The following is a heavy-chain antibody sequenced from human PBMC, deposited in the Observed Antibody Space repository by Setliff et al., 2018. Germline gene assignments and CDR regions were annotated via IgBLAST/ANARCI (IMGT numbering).Heavy chain of an antibody. CDR1: GFTFDEYG. Sequence: GGSLRLSCAASGFTFDEYGMSWVRQAPGKGLEWVSGINWNGGSTGYADSVKGRFTISRDNAKNYLYLQMNSLRAEDTALYYCARGSSKYYFDYWGQGTLVTVSS. CDR3: ARGSSKYYFDY. CDR2: INWNGGST. V-gene: IGHV3-20*04. J-gene: IGHJ4*02.